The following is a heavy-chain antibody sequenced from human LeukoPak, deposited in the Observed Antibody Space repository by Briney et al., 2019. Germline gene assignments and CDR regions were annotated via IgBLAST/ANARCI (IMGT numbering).Heavy chain of an antibody. V-gene: IGHV1-69*13. CDR1: GGTFSSYA. CDR3: AREPPYYYDSSGSPMGY. J-gene: IGHJ4*02. D-gene: IGHD3-22*01. Sequence: SVKVSCKASGGTFSSYAISWVRQAPGQGLEWMGGIIPIFGTANYAQKFQGRVTITADESTSTAYMELSSLRSEDTAMYYCAREPPYYYDSSGSPMGYWGQGTLVTVSS. CDR2: IIPIFGTA.